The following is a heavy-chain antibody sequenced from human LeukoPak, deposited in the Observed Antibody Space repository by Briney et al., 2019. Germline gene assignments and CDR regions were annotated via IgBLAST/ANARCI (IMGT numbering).Heavy chain of an antibody. V-gene: IGHV3-9*01. Sequence: PGGSLRLSCAASGFTFSSYEMNWVRQAPGKGLEWVSGISWNSGSIGYADSVKGRFTISRDNAKNSLYLQMNSLRAEDTAVYYCARLPYDYVWGSYRPDYWGQGTLVTVSS. J-gene: IGHJ4*02. CDR3: ARLPYDYVWGSYRPDY. CDR2: ISWNSGSI. CDR1: GFTFSSYE. D-gene: IGHD3-16*02.